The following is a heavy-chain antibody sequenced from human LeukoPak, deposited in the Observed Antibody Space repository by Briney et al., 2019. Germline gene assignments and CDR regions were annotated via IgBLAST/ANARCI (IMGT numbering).Heavy chain of an antibody. D-gene: IGHD3-22*01. J-gene: IGHJ4*02. V-gene: IGHV7-4-1*02. CDR2: INTNTGNP. Sequence: ASVKVSCKASGYTFTSYAMNWVRQAPGQGLEWMGWINTNTGNPTYAQGFTGRFVFSLDTSVSTAYLQISSLKAEDTAVYYCARVFRTEYYYDSSGYYWNDYWGQGTLVTVSS. CDR1: GYTFTSYA. CDR3: ARVFRTEYYYDSSGYYWNDY.